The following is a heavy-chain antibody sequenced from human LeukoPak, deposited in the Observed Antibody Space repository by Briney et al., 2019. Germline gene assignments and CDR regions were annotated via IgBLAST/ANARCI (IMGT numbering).Heavy chain of an antibody. CDR3: AKDPYSSGSSYYFDY. V-gene: IGHV3-9*01. CDR2: ISWNSGSI. J-gene: IGHJ4*02. CDR1: GFTFDDYA. Sequence: GGSLRPSCAASGFTFDDYAMHWVRQAPGKGLEWVSGISWNSGSIGYADSVKGRFTISRDNAKNSLYLQMNSLRAEDTALYYCAKDPYSSGSSYYFDYWGQGTLVTVSS. D-gene: IGHD6-19*01.